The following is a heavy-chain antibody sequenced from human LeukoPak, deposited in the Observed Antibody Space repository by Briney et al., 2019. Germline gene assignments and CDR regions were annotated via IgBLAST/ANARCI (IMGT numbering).Heavy chain of an antibody. CDR2: ISYDGSNK. CDR3: APRYSSSSRPFDY. V-gene: IGHV3-30*03. J-gene: IGHJ4*02. CDR1: GFTFSSYG. Sequence: PGGSLRLSCAASGFTFSSYGMHWVRQAPGKGLEWVAVISYDGSNKYYADSVKGRFTISRDNSKNTLYLQMNSLRAEDTAVYYCAPRYSSSSRPFDYWGQGTLVTVSS. D-gene: IGHD6-6*01.